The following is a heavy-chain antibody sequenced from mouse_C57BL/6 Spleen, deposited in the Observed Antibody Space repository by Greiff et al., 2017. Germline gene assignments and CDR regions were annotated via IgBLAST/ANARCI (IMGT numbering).Heavy chain of an antibody. J-gene: IGHJ2*01. V-gene: IGHV1-81*01. CDR1: GYTFTSYG. CDR2: IYPRSGNT. Sequence: VQLQQSGAELARPGASVKLSCKASGYTFTSYGISWVKQRTGQGLEWIGEIYPRSGNTYYNEKFKGKATLTADKSSSTAYMELRSLTSEDSAVXFCARPLYDYYFDYWGQGTTLTVSS. D-gene: IGHD2-3*01. CDR3: ARPLYDYYFDY.